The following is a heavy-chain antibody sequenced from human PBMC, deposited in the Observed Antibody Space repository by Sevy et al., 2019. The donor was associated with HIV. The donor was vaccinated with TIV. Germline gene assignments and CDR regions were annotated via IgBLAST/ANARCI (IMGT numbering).Heavy chain of an antibody. CDR2: FRSRAKTYAT. V-gene: IGHV3-73*01. CDR3: SSQRTIAVAGDYFDY. Sequence: GGSLRLSCAASGFTFTGSTMYWVRQASGKGLEWVARFRSRAKTYATAYAASVKGRFTISRDDSRNTAYLQMNSLKTEDTAVYYCSSQRTIAVAGDYFDYWGQGTLVTVSS. CDR1: GFTFTGST. J-gene: IGHJ4*02. D-gene: IGHD6-19*01.